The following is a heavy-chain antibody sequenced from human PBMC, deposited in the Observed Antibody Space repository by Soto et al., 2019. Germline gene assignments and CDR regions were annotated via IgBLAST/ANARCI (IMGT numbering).Heavy chain of an antibody. CDR1: GGSFSGYY. D-gene: IGHD4-17*01. CDR3: ARAPDYGDHRFDY. J-gene: IGHJ4*02. V-gene: IGHV4-34*01. Sequence: SETLSLTCAVYGGSFSGYYWSWIRQPPGKGLEWIGEINHSGSTNYNPSLKSRVTISVDTSKNQFSLKLSSVTAADTAVYYCARAPDYGDHRFDYWGQGTLVTVSS. CDR2: INHSGST.